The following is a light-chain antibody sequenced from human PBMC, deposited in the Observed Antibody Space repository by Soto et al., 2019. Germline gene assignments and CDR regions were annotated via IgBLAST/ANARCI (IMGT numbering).Light chain of an antibody. CDR2: VTN. CDR1: TAAFSSGLY. Sequence: QAVVTQEPSLTVSPGGTVTLTCGSRTAAFSSGLYPHWFQQNSGQAPRTLIYVTNINLSWTPARFSGSLLGGKAALTFSGALPEDEAEYYCFLSYSGAHVFGTGTKVTVL. V-gene: IGLV7-46*01. CDR3: FLSYSGAHV. J-gene: IGLJ1*01.